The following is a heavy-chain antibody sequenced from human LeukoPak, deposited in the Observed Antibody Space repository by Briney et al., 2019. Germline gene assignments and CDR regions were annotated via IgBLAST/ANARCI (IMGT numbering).Heavy chain of an antibody. CDR2: MNPNSGNT. J-gene: IGHJ5*02. V-gene: IGHV1-8*02. CDR1: GYTFTGYY. Sequence: ASVKVPCKASGYTFTGYYMHWVRQAPGQGLEWMGWMNPNSGNTGYAQKFQGRVTMTRNTSISTAYMELSSLRSEDTAVYYCARGRPTPYVTILVVTKAPFDPWGQGTLVTVSS. D-gene: IGHD3-3*01. CDR3: ARGRPTPYVTILVVTKAPFDP.